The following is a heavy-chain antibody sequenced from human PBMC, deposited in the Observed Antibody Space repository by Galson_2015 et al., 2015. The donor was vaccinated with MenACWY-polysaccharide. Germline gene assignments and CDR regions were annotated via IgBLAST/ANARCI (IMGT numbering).Heavy chain of an antibody. Sequence: ETLSLTCAVSDYSIRSGYFWGWIRQPPGEGLEWIASIFHSGTTYYNPSLKSRVTISVDTSKNQFSLKLSSVTAADTAVYYCARVEKYSGSFYILYWGQGTLVTVSS. J-gene: IGHJ4*02. CDR1: DYSIRSGYF. V-gene: IGHV4-38-2*01. CDR3: ARVEKYSGSFYILY. D-gene: IGHD1-26*01. CDR2: IFHSGTT.